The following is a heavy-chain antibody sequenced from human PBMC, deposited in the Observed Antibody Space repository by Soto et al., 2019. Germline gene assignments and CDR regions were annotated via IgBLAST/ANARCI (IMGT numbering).Heavy chain of an antibody. CDR2: IWYDGSNK. V-gene: IGHV3-33*01. CDR1: GFTFSSYG. Sequence: PGGSLRLSCAASGFTFSSYGMHWVRQAPGKGLEWVAVIWYDGSNKYYADSVKGRFTISRDNSKNTLYLQMNSLRAEDTAVYYCARDLDPWIQLWPPDYWGQGTLVTVSS. D-gene: IGHD5-18*01. CDR3: ARDLDPWIQLWPPDY. J-gene: IGHJ4*02.